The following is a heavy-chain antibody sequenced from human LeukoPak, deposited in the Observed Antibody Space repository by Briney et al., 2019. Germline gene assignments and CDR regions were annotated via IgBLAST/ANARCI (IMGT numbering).Heavy chain of an antibody. CDR1: GYTFTSYA. V-gene: IGHV1-3*01. CDR3: ARTVVVVPAATYYSDY. Sequence: ASVKVSCKASGYTFTSYAMHWVRQAPGQRLEWMGWINAGNGNTKYSQKFQGRVTITRDTSASTAYMELSSLRSEDTAVYYCARTVVVVPAATYYSDYWGQGTLVTVSS. D-gene: IGHD2-2*01. CDR2: INAGNGNT. J-gene: IGHJ4*02.